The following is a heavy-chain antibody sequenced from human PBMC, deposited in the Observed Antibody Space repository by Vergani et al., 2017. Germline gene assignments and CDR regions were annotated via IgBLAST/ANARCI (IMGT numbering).Heavy chain of an antibody. V-gene: IGHV4-4*02. D-gene: IGHD3-10*01. J-gene: IGHJ6*02. Sequence: QVQLQESGPGLVKPSGTLSLTCAVSGGSISSSNWWSWVRQPPGKGLEWIGYIYYSGSTYYNPSLKSRVTISVDTSKNQFSLKLSSVTAADTAVYYCARDQIPFGYYGMDVWGQGTTVTVSS. CDR2: IYYSGST. CDR3: ARDQIPFGYYGMDV. CDR1: GGSISSSNW.